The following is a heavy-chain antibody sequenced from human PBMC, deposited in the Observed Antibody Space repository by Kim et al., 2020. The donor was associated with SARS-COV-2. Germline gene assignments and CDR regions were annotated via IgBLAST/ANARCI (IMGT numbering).Heavy chain of an antibody. CDR3: AKGSYGGYEGWFDP. D-gene: IGHD4-17*01. CDR1: GFTFSSYA. CDR2: ISGSGGST. V-gene: IGHV3-23*01. J-gene: IGHJ5*02. Sequence: GGSLRLSCAASGFTFSSYAMSWVRQAPGKGLEWVSAISGSGGSTYYADSVKGRFTSSRDNSKNTLYLQMNGLRAEDTAVYYCAKGSYGGYEGWFDPWGQGTLVTVSS.